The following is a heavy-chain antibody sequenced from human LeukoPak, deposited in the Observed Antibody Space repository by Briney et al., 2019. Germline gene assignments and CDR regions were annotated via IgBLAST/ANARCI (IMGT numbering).Heavy chain of an antibody. J-gene: IGHJ4*02. Sequence: SETLSLACTVSGGSMRYRHYYWGWIRQPPGKGLEGLVRMNYRGSTYCNPSPKSRVTISVNTSKNQSSLKLSSVTAADTAVYYCARQTTVTTPFDYWGQGTLVTVSS. CDR1: GGSMRYRHYY. D-gene: IGHD4-11*01. CDR3: ARQTTVTTPFDY. V-gene: IGHV4-39*01. CDR2: MNYRGST.